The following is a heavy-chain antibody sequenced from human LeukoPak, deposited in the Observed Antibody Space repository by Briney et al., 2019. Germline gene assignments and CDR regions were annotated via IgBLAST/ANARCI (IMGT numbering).Heavy chain of an antibody. D-gene: IGHD3-22*01. CDR2: IYYSGST. V-gene: IGHV4-59*01. CDR3: ARDLYYYDSSGTDAFDI. J-gene: IGHJ3*02. Sequence: SETLSLTCTVSGGSISSYYWSWIRQPPGEGLEWIGYIYYSGSTNYNPSLTSRVTISVDTSKNQFSLKLSSVTAADTAVYYCARDLYYYDSSGTDAFDIWGQGTMVTVSS. CDR1: GGSISSYY.